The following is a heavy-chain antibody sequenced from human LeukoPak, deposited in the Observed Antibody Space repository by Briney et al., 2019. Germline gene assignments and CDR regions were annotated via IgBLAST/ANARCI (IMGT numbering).Heavy chain of an antibody. D-gene: IGHD3/OR15-3a*01. Sequence: RAGGSLRLSCAASGFTFSTFAMIWVRQPPGKGLEWVSSIFPSGGEIHYADSVRGRFTISRDNSKSTLSLQMNSLRAEDTAVYYCAKGGLVHPLHIWGQGTMVTVSS. CDR2: IFPSGGEI. CDR3: AKGGLVHPLHI. J-gene: IGHJ3*02. CDR1: GFTFSTFA. V-gene: IGHV3-23*01.